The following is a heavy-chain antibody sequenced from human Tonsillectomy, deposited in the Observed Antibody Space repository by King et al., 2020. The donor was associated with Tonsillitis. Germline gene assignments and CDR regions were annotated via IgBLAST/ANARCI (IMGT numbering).Heavy chain of an antibody. CDR2: INSYNGNT. D-gene: IGHD6-19*01. CDR1: GYTFSNYG. J-gene: IGHJ6*02. V-gene: IGHV1-18*01. CDR3: ARCSSGWPYQYYGMDV. Sequence: HVQLVESGAEVKKPGASVKVSCKASGYTFSNYGISWVRQAPGQGLEWMGWINSYNGNTNYAQKLQGRVTMTTDTCTSTAYVELRSLRSDDTAVYYCARCSSGWPYQYYGMDVWGQGTTVTVSS.